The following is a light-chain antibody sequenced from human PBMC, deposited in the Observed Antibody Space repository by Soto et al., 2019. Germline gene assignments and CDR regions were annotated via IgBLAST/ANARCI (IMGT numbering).Light chain of an antibody. CDR1: QNIRNY. CDR3: QQGHTLPYT. Sequence: DIQMTQSPSSLSSSIGDRVTITCRASQNIRNYLNWYQQKPGQARNLLIYASSSLRGGVPSRFRGSGSGTEFTLTISSLQPEDFATYYCQQGHTLPYTFGQGTNLGI. CDR2: ASS. V-gene: IGKV1-39*01. J-gene: IGKJ2*01.